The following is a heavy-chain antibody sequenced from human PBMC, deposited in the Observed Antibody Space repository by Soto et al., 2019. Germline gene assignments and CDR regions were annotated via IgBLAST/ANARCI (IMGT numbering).Heavy chain of an antibody. D-gene: IGHD3-22*01. CDR2: ISYDGSNK. Sequence: QVQLVESGGGVVQPGRSLRLSCAASGFTFSSYALHWVRQAPGKGLEWVAFISYDGSNKFYADSVKGRFTISRDTSKHTLYLQMNSLRAEDTAVYYCARVLGGYPNFDYWGQGTRVTVSS. J-gene: IGHJ4*02. V-gene: IGHV3-30-3*01. CDR1: GFTFSSYA. CDR3: ARVLGGYPNFDY.